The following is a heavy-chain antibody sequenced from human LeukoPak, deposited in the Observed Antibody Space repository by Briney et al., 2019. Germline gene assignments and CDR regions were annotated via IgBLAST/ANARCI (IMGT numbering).Heavy chain of an antibody. CDR1: GYTFTGHY. J-gene: IGHJ4*02. CDR2: INPNSGGT. V-gene: IGHV1-2*02. D-gene: IGHD3-22*01. CDR3: ARDPLPYDSSGYYVY. Sequence: ASVKVSCKASGYTFTGHYIHWVRQAPGQGLEWMGWINPNSGGTNYAQRFQGRVTMTRDTSISTAYMELRSLRSDDTAVYYCARDPLPYDSSGYYVYWGQGTLVTVSS.